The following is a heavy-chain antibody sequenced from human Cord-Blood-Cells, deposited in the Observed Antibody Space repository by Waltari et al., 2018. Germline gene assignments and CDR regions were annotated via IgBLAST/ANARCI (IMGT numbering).Heavy chain of an antibody. CDR1: GFTFSSYA. CDR3: ARGRVIPHFDY. D-gene: IGHD3-10*01. Sequence: QVQLVESGGGVVQPGRSLRLTCAASGFTFSSYALQWVRQAPGKGLEWVAVISYDGSNKYYADSVKGRFTISRDNSKNTLYLQMNSLRAEDTAVYYCARGRVIPHFDYWGQGTLVTVSS. J-gene: IGHJ4*02. V-gene: IGHV3-30-3*01. CDR2: ISYDGSNK.